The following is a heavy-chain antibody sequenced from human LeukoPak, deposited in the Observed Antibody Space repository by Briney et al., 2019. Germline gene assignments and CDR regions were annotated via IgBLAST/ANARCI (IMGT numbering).Heavy chain of an antibody. D-gene: IGHD1-26*01. CDR2: MSSTGTTI. V-gene: IGHV3-48*03. CDR1: GFTFSSFE. J-gene: IGHJ4*02. CDR3: ARGGTPLILDY. Sequence: GGSLRLSCAASGFTFSSFEMNWVRQAPGKGLAWISYMSSTGTTIYYADSVKGRFTISRDNAKNSLYLQMNSLRVEDTAVYYCARGGTPLILDYWGQGTLVTVSS.